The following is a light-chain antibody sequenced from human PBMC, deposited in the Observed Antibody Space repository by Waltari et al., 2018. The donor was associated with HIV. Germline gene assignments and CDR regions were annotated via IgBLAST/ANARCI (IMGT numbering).Light chain of an antibody. CDR3: QSYDRSLSNWV. J-gene: IGLJ3*02. Sequence: QSALTQPASVSGSPGQSITISCTGTSSNLVSWYQQHPGKAPKLIIYEVSKRPSGVSDRFSASKSGNTASLAISGLQPDDETDYYCQSYDRSLSNWVFGGGTKLTVL. V-gene: IGLV2-14*02. CDR1: SSNL. CDR2: EVS.